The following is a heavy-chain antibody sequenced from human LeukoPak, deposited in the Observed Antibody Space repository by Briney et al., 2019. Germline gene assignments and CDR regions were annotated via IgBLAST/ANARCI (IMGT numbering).Heavy chain of an antibody. Sequence: KTSETLSLTCAVYGGSFSGYYWSWIRQPPGKGLEWIGEINHSGSTNYNPSLKSRVTISVDTSKNQFSLKLSSVTAADTAVYYCARSPFYSSGWYLGYFDYWGQGTLVTVSS. CDR3: ARSPFYSSGWYLGYFDY. V-gene: IGHV4-34*01. CDR2: INHSGST. D-gene: IGHD6-19*01. J-gene: IGHJ4*02. CDR1: GGSFSGYY.